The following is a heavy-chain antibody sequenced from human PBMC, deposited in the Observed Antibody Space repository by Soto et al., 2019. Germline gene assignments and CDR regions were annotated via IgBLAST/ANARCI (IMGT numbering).Heavy chain of an antibody. V-gene: IGHV4-59*08. CDR2: IYYSGST. J-gene: IGHJ6*03. Sequence: SETLSLTCTVSGGSISSYYWSWIRQPPGKGLEWIGYIYYSGSTNYNPSLKSRVTISVDTSKNQFSLKLSSVTAADTAVYYCARGEVGYCSGGNCYGYYYYYYMDVWGKGTTVTVSS. CDR1: GGSISSYY. CDR3: ARGEVGYCSGGNCYGYYYYYYMDV. D-gene: IGHD2-15*01.